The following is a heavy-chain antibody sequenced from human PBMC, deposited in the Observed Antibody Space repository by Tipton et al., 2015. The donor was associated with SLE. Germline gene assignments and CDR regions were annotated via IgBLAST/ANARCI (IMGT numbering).Heavy chain of an antibody. Sequence: GSLRLSCAASGFTFSDYYMSWIRQAPGKGLEWVSAISGSGGSTYYADSVKGRFTISRDNSKNTLYLQMNSLRAEDTAVYYCARGGATHYYYGMDVWGQGTTVTVSS. D-gene: IGHD1-26*01. CDR3: ARGGATHYYYGMDV. CDR1: GFTFSDYY. V-gene: IGHV3-23*01. CDR2: ISGSGGST. J-gene: IGHJ6*02.